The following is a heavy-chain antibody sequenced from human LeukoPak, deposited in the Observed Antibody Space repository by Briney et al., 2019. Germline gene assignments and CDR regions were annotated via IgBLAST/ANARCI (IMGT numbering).Heavy chain of an antibody. CDR1: GGSISSYH. D-gene: IGHD2-21*01. CDR3: ARQKRDIVDY. Sequence: SETLSLTCTVSGGSISSYHWTWVRQPPGKGLEWIGYIYSSGTTNYNPSLESRVAMSVDTSKNRFSLRLRSVTAADTAIYFCARQKRDIVDYWGQGTLVTVSS. V-gene: IGHV4-59*01. CDR2: IYSSGTT. J-gene: IGHJ4*02.